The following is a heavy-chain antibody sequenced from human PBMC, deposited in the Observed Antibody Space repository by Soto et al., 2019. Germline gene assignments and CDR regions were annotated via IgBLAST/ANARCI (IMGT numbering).Heavy chain of an antibody. V-gene: IGHV1-69*13. CDR1: GVTFSPYA. CDR2: IVPLSGST. Sequence: SVKVSCKASGVTFSPYAINWVRQAPGPGLEWMGGIVPLSGSTNYARKFQGRVTVTADETATRAYMELTSLTFEDTAVYYCSISVWHPERPRPDGYDVWGQGTRVTVSS. J-gene: IGHJ3*01. D-gene: IGHD1-1*01. CDR3: SISVWHPERPRPDGYDV.